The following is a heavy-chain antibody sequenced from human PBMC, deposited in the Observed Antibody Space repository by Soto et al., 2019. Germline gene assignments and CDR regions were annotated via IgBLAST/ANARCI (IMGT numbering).Heavy chain of an antibody. CDR3: GLRGWVAATDYYSDALDV. D-gene: IGHD6-25*01. CDR2: IYWNEDK. Sequence: QITLKESGPTLVKPTQTLTLTCSFSGFSLTSSGEGVGWVRQAPGKTLEWLALIYWNEDKAYSPSLKSRLTISRHPSNKQVFLTMTKIDPVHTGTYFCGLRGWVAATDYYSDALDVWGPGTTVTVSS. CDR1: GFSLTSSGEG. V-gene: IGHV2-5*01. J-gene: IGHJ6*02.